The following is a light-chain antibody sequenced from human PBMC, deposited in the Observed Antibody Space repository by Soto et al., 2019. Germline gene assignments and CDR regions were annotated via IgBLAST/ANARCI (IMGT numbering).Light chain of an antibody. J-gene: IGKJ4*01. V-gene: IGKV3-20*01. CDR2: GAS. CDR1: QSVSSGY. Sequence: EIVLTQSPGTLSLSPGERATLSCRASQSVSSGYLAWYQHKPGQAPRLLIYGASSRATGIPDRFSGSGSGADFTLTSSRLEPEDFAVYYCQQYGSSPLTFGGGTKVEI. CDR3: QQYGSSPLT.